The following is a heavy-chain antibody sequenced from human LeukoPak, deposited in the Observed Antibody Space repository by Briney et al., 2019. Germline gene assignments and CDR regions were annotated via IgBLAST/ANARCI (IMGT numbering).Heavy chain of an antibody. CDR3: ARAPSYDFWSGYYDYYYGMDV. CDR1: GGSISSYY. CDR2: IYYSGST. V-gene: IGHV4-59*01. J-gene: IGHJ6*02. Sequence: PSETLSLTCTVSGGSISSYYWSWLRQPPGKGLEWIGYIYYSGSTNYNPSLKSRVTISVDTSKNQFSLKLSSVTAADTAVYYCARAPSYDFWSGYYDYYYGMDVWGQGTTVTVSS. D-gene: IGHD3-3*01.